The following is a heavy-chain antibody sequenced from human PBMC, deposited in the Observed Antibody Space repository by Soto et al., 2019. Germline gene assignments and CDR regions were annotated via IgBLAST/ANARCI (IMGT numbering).Heavy chain of an antibody. J-gene: IGHJ6*02. CDR2: MNPNSGNT. Sequence: QEQLVQSGAEVKKPGASMKVSCKDYGYTFTSYDINWVRQATGQGLEWMGWMNPNSGNTGYAQKFQGRVTMTRNTSISTAYRELSSLRSEDTAVYYCAREKTSYGMDVWGQGTTVTVSS. CDR1: GYTFTSYD. V-gene: IGHV1-8*01. CDR3: AREKTSYGMDV.